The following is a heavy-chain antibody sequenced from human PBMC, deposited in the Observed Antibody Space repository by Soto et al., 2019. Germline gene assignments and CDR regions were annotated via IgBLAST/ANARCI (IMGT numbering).Heavy chain of an antibody. D-gene: IGHD2-2*03. J-gene: IGHJ4*02. V-gene: IGHV3-9*01. Sequence: EVQLVESGGGSVQPGRSLRLSCAASGFSFDDYGMHWVRQGPGKGLEWVSGLSWNSGDIYYAGSVKGRFTISRDNAKRSLYLQMNSLRTEDTALYYCAKDNDLDRDGPFDYWGQGILVTVSS. CDR2: LSWNSGDI. CDR1: GFSFDDYG. CDR3: AKDNDLDRDGPFDY.